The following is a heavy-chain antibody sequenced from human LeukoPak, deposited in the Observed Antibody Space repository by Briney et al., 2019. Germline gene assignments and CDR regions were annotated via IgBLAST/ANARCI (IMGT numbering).Heavy chain of an antibody. D-gene: IGHD4-23*01. CDR2: IKQDGSEK. V-gene: IGHV3-7*01. J-gene: IGHJ4*02. Sequence: GGSLRLSCAASGFTFSSYWMSWVRQAPGKGLEWVANIKQDGSEKYYVDSVKGRFTISRDNAKNSLYLQMNSLRAEDTAVYYCARDLYGGNSGIGYWGQGTLVTASS. CDR3: ARDLYGGNSGIGY. CDR1: GFTFSSYW.